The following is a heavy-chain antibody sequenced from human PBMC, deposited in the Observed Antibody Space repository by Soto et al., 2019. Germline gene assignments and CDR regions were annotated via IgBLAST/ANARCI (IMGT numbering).Heavy chain of an antibody. V-gene: IGHV3-15*07. CDR3: TTVSLHFWWGAFDI. CDR2: IRSKADGGTT. D-gene: IGHD2-8*02. CDR1: GFTFSRAC. Sequence: EVQLVESGGGLVKPGGSLRLSCAASGFTFSRACVNWVRLAPGKGLEWVGRIRSKADGGTTDYTEPVEGRFTVSRDDSKNTAYLQMNSLKTEDTAVYYCTTVSLHFWWGAFDIWGLGTMVTVSS. J-gene: IGHJ3*02.